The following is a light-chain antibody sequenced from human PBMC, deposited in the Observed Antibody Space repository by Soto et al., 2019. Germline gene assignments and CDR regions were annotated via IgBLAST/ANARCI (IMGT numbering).Light chain of an antibody. CDR2: VAS. J-gene: IGKJ2*01. CDR3: QQTFSPPYT. CDR1: QSISNS. Sequence: DIQMTQSLSSLSASVGDTVTITCRASQSISNSWSWYQQKPGKAPKFLIYVASTLQRGVPSRFSGSGSGTDFTLTISSLQPEDVATYYCQQTFSPPYTCGQGTKLEIK. V-gene: IGKV1-39*01.